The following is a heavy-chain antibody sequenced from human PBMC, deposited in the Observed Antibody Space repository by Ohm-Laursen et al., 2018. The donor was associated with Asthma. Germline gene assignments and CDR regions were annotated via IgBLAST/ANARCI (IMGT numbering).Heavy chain of an antibody. CDR1: GGSISSGHYY. D-gene: IGHD3-10*01. J-gene: IGHJ4*02. CDR2: IHYSGSN. V-gene: IGHV4-31*03. Sequence: TLSLTCTVSGGSISSGHYYWTWIRQRPGTGLEWIGNIHYSGSNIYNPSLESRLSISVDTSKNQFSLNLSSVTAADTALYYCARDGRLRGSFDYWGQGTLVTVSS. CDR3: ARDGRLRGSFDY.